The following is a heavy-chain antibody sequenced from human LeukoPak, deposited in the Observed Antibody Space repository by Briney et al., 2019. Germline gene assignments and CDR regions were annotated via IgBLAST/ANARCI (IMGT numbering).Heavy chain of an antibody. Sequence: GGSLRLSCAASGFTFDDYAMHWVRQAPGKGLEWVSGISWNSGSIGYADSVKGRFTISRDNAKSSLYLQMNSLRAEDTALYYCAKGVLVDGPPPDAFDIWGQGTMVTVSS. CDR3: AKGVLVDGPPPDAFDI. CDR2: ISWNSGSI. CDR1: GFTFDDYA. J-gene: IGHJ3*02. D-gene: IGHD5-12*01. V-gene: IGHV3-9*01.